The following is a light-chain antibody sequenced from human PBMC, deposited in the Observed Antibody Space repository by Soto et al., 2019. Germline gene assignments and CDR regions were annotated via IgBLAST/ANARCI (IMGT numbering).Light chain of an antibody. CDR1: QGIRNF. J-gene: IGKJ3*01. CDR2: AAS. V-gene: IGKV1-27*01. CDR3: QKYSSVPV. Sequence: DIQMTQSPPSLSASVGDRVTITCRASQGIRNFVAWYQQKPGKAPKLLIYAASTLQSGVPSRFSGSGSGTDFTLTINSLQPEDVPTYSCQKYSSVPVFGPGTXV.